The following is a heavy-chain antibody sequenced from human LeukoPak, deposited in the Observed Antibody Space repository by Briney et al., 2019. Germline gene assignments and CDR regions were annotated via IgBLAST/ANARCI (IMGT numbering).Heavy chain of an antibody. CDR1: GYTFTSYG. CDR2: ISAYNGNT. J-gene: IGHJ6*02. CDR3: ARENGNQLLLYYYYGMDV. V-gene: IGHV1-18*01. D-gene: IGHD2-2*01. Sequence: ASVKGSCKASGYTFTSYGISWVRQAPGQGLEWMGWISAYNGNTNYAQKLQGRVTMTTDTSTSTAYMELRSLRSDDTAVYYCARENGNQLLLYYYYGMDVWGQGTTVTVSS.